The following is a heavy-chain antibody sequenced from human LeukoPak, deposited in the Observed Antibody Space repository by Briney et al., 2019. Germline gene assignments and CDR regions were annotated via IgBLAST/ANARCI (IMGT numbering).Heavy chain of an antibody. D-gene: IGHD1-26*01. CDR2: IIPIFGTA. CDR3: ASGGSYRGWFDP. CDR1: GGTFSSYA. J-gene: IGHJ5*02. V-gene: IGHV1-69*01. Sequence: GASVKVSCKASGGTFSSYAISWVRQAPGQGLEWMGGIIPIFGTANYAQKFQGRVTITADESTSTAYMELSSLRSEDTAVYYCASGGSYRGWFDPWGQGTLVTVSS.